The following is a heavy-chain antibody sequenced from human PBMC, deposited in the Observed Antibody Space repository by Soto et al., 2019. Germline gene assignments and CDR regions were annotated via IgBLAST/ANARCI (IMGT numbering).Heavy chain of an antibody. V-gene: IGHV3-23*01. CDR3: AKSPLDIVVVPAAPTWYYYYGMDV. Sequence: WGSLRLSCAASGFTCSSYAMSWVRQAPGKGLEWVSAISGSGGSTYYADSVKGRFTISRDNSKNTLYLQMNSLRAEDTAVYYCAKSPLDIVVVPAAPTWYYYYGMDVWGQGTTVTVSX. CDR1: GFTCSSYA. D-gene: IGHD2-2*03. CDR2: ISGSGGST. J-gene: IGHJ6*02.